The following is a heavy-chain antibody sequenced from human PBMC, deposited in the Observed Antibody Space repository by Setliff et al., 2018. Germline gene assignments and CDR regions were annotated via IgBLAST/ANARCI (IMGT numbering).Heavy chain of an antibody. J-gene: IGHJ4*02. CDR3: AREGFYCTNGVCYRPFDY. V-gene: IGHV4-4*08. Sequence: SETLSLTCTVSGDSIINYYWSWIRQPPGKGLEWIGDIYSSGNTNYNPSLKSRVTISVDTSKNQFSLNLTSVAAADTAVYYCAREGFYCTNGVCYRPFDYWGQGTLVTVSS. CDR2: IYSSGNT. D-gene: IGHD2-8*01. CDR1: GDSIINYY.